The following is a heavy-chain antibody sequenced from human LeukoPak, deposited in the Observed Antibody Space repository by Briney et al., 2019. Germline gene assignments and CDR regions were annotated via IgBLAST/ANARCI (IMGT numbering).Heavy chain of an antibody. V-gene: IGHV3-23*01. CDR1: GFTFSSYA. Sequence: GGSLRLSCAASGFTFSSYAMSWVRQAPGKGLEWVSAISGSGGSTYYADSVKGRFTISRDNTKNTLYLQMNSLRAEDTAVYYCATEIGCYYDSSGSDWGQGTLVTVSS. J-gene: IGHJ4*02. D-gene: IGHD3-22*01. CDR2: ISGSGGST. CDR3: ATEIGCYYDSSGSD.